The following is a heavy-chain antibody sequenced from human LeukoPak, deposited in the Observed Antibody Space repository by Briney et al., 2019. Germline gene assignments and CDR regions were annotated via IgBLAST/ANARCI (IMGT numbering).Heavy chain of an antibody. J-gene: IGHJ5*02. CDR2: ISSSGSST. Sequence: GGSLRLSCAASGFTFSNYAMHRVRQTPGKGLEYVSAISSSGSSTYYANSVKGRFTISRDNSKNTLYLQMGSLRAEDMAVYYCARETGSWFDPWGQGTLVTVSS. CDR3: ARETGSWFDP. V-gene: IGHV3-64*01. D-gene: IGHD3-9*01. CDR1: GFTFSNYA.